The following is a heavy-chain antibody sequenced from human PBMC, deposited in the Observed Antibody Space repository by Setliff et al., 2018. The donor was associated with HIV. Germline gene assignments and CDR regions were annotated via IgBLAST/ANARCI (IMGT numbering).Heavy chain of an antibody. Sequence: AASVKVSCKASSYSFSTYGISWMRQAPGQGLEWLGWISGYNANTNYAQNLQGKVIMTTDTSTSTAYMEVRSLTSDDTAVYFCARAPRGDFWSGKDYFDYWGQGTLVTVSS. CDR2: ISGYNANT. J-gene: IGHJ4*02. D-gene: IGHD3-3*01. CDR1: SYSFSTYG. V-gene: IGHV1-18*01. CDR3: ARAPRGDFWSGKDYFDY.